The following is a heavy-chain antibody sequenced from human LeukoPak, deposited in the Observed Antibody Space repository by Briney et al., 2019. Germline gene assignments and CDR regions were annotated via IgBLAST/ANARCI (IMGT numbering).Heavy chain of an antibody. CDR2: ISSSSSYI. Sequence: PGGSLRLSCAASGFTFSSYSMNWVRQAPGKGLEWVSSISSSSSYIYYADSVKGRFTISRDNSKNTLYLQMNSLRAEDTAVYYCAKQWLVKDPAYFDYWGQGTLVTVSS. J-gene: IGHJ4*02. D-gene: IGHD6-19*01. V-gene: IGHV3-21*04. CDR1: GFTFSSYS. CDR3: AKQWLVKDPAYFDY.